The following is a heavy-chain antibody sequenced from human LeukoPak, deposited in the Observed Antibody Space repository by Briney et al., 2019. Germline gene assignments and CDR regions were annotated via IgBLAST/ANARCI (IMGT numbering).Heavy chain of an antibody. V-gene: IGHV4-31*03. Sequence: SETLSLTCIVSNVSVGSGAYYWTWIRQHPGKGLEWIGYIYYSGSTYFSPSLKSRVSMSVDTSKNQFSLRLTSVTAADTAVYFCAAKGGGYDYRYWGQGTLVTVSS. CDR3: AAKGGGYDYRY. CDR1: NVSVGSGAYY. D-gene: IGHD5-12*01. J-gene: IGHJ4*02. CDR2: IYYSGST.